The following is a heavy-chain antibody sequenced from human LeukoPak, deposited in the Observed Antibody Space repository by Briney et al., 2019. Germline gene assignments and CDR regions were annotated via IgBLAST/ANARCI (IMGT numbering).Heavy chain of an antibody. D-gene: IGHD7-27*01. J-gene: IGHJ4*02. CDR3: ARDSFLIGDRLPFDY. Sequence: ASVKVSCKASGYTFTSYGISWVRQAPGQGLEWMGWISPYNDHTNYAQKFQGRVTMSTDTSTTTVHMELRSLRYDDTAVYYCARDSFLIGDRLPFDYWGRGTLVTVSS. CDR2: ISPYNDHT. CDR1: GYTFTSYG. V-gene: IGHV1-18*01.